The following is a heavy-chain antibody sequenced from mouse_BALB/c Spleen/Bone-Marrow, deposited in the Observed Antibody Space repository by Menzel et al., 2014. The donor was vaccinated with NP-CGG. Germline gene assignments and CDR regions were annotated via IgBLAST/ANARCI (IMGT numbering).Heavy chain of an antibody. J-gene: IGHJ3*01. CDR2: IYPGDGDT. V-gene: IGHV1-80*01. CDR3: ARTGNLAWFAY. Sequence: VQLQQSGAELVRPGSSVQISCKASGYAFSSYWMNWVKQRPGQGLEWIGQIYPGDGDTNYNGKFKGKATLTADKSTSTAYMQLSSLTSEDSAVYFCARTGNLAWFAYWGQGTLVTVSA. CDR1: GYAFSSYW. D-gene: IGHD2-1*01.